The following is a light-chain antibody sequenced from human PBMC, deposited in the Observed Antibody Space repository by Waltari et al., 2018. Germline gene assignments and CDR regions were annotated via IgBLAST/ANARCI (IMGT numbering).Light chain of an antibody. V-gene: IGKV1-33*01. Sequence: DIQMTQSPSSLSASVGDRVTITCQASQDISNYLNWYQQKPGKAPKLLIYDASNLETGVPSRFSGSGSGTDFTFTISSLQSEDIATYYCQHYDGVPPWTFGQGTRVDFK. CDR3: QHYDGVPPWT. J-gene: IGKJ1*01. CDR1: QDISNY. CDR2: DAS.